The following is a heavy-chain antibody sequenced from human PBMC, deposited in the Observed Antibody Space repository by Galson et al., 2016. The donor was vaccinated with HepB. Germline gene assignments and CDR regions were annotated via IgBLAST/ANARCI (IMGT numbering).Heavy chain of an antibody. D-gene: IGHD2-2*01. J-gene: IGHJ3*01. V-gene: IGHV3-23*01. CDR2: IRDRDGST. Sequence: SLRLSCAASGFSVGSNYMKWVRQAPGKGLEWVSAIRDRDGSTYFGDSAKGRFTISTDSSRTTVYLQMNSLRVEDTARYYCARMPWRPDMHRLWGQGTVVTVSA. CDR3: ARMPWRPDMHRL. CDR1: GFSVGSNY.